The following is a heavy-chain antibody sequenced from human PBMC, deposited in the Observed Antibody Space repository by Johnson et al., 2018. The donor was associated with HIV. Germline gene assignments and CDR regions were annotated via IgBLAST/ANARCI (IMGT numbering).Heavy chain of an antibody. V-gene: IGHV3-23*04. CDR2: ISGSGGST. CDR1: GFTFSSYA. J-gene: IGHJ3*02. CDR3: AKVGSYYPSTGGNAFDI. Sequence: QLVESGGGLVQPGGSLRLSCAASGFTFSSYAMSWVRQAPGKGLEWVSAISGSGGSTYYADSVKGRFTISRDNSKNTLYLQMNSLRAEDTAVYYCAKVGSYYPSTGGNAFDIWGQGTMVTVSS. D-gene: IGHD3-10*01.